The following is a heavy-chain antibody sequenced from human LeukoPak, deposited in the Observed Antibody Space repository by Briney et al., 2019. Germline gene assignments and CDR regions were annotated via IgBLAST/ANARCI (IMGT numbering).Heavy chain of an antibody. CDR3: ARHGINWNDEEDAFDI. CDR1: GGSISSSSYY. CDR2: IYYSGST. J-gene: IGHJ3*02. Sequence: SETLSLTCTVSGGSISSSSYYWGWIRQPPGKGLEWIGSIYYSGSTYYNPSLKSRVTISVDTSKNQFSLKLSSVTAADTAVYYCARHGINWNDEEDAFDIWGQGTMVTVSS. V-gene: IGHV4-39*01. D-gene: IGHD1-20*01.